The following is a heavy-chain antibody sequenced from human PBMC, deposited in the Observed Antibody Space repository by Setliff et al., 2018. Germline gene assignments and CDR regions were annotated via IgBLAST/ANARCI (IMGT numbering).Heavy chain of an antibody. CDR1: GGSISSSSYY. D-gene: IGHD6-13*01. Sequence: SETLSLTCTVSGGSISSSSYYRGWIRQPPGKGLEWIGSIYYSGSTYYNPSLKSRVTISVDTSKNQFSLKLSSVTAADTAVYYCARDVRVASSSWFKSAFDIWGQGTMVTVSS. V-gene: IGHV4-39*07. J-gene: IGHJ3*02. CDR2: IYYSGST. CDR3: ARDVRVASSSWFKSAFDI.